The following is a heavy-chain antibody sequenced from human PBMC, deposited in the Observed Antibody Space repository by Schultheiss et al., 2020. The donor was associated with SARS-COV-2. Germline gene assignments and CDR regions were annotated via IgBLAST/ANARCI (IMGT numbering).Heavy chain of an antibody. CDR3: TTGYSRTPRYYDFWSGYPSYGMDV. CDR1: GYTFTSYD. CDR2: MNPNSGNT. Sequence: ASVKVSCKASGYTFTSYDINWVRQATGQGLEWMGWMNPNSGNTGYAQKFQGRVTMTRNTSISTAYMELSSLRSEDTAVYYCTTGYSRTPRYYDFWSGYPSYGMDVWGQGTTVTVSS. D-gene: IGHD3-3*01. V-gene: IGHV1-8*01. J-gene: IGHJ6*02.